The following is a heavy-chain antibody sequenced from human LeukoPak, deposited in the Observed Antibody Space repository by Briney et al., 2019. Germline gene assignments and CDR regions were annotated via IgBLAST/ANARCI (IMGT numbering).Heavy chain of an antibody. CDR3: AGHCGGDCYGY. V-gene: IGHV1-69*04. CDR2: IIPILGIA. J-gene: IGHJ4*02. CDR1: GGTFSSYA. Sequence: SVKVSCKASGGTFSSYAISWVRQAPGQGLEWMGRIIPILGIANYAQEFQGRVTITADKSTSTAYMELSSLRSEDTAVYYCAGHCGGDCYGYWGQGTLVTVSS. D-gene: IGHD2-21*02.